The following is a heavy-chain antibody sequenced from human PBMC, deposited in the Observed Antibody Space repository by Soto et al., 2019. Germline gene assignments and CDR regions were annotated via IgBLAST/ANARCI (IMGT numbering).Heavy chain of an antibody. V-gene: IGHV4-39*01. Sequence: SETLSLTCTVSGGSISSSSYYWGWIRQPPGKGLEWIGSIYYCGSTYYNSSLKSRVTISVVTSKNQFSLKLSSLTAADTAVYYCARLRYYDSSGYYYYFDYWGQGTLVTVSS. D-gene: IGHD3-22*01. CDR2: IYYCGST. CDR3: ARLRYYDSSGYYYYFDY. CDR1: GGSISSSSYY. J-gene: IGHJ4*02.